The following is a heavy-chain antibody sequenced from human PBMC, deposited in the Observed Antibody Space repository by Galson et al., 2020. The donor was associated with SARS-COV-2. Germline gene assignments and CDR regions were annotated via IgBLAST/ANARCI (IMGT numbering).Heavy chain of an antibody. D-gene: IGHD6-19*01. V-gene: IGHV4-34*01. Sequence: SQASETLSLTCAVYGGSFSVYSWTWIRQPPGKGLEWFGAVNHSGSPSYNPSLKSRVTISLDTSKNQFSLKLSSVTAADTARYFCARGTYGAVAVEYYYDYWGRGTLVTVAS. CDR2: VNHSGSP. CDR1: GGSFSVYS. J-gene: IGHJ4*02. CDR3: ARGTYGAVAVEYYYDY.